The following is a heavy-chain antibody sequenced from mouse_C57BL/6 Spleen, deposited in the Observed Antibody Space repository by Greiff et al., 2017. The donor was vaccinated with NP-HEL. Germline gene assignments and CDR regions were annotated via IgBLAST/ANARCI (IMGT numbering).Heavy chain of an antibody. J-gene: IGHJ4*01. CDR2: ISSGGSYT. CDR1: GFTFSSYG. D-gene: IGHD1-1*01. CDR3: ARRGGSREAMDY. Sequence: EVKLEESGGDLVKPGGSLKLSCAASGFTFSSYGMSWVRQTPDKRLEWVATISSGGSYTYYPDSVKGRFTISRDNAKNTLYLQMSSLKSEDTAMYYCARRGGSREAMDYWGQGTSVTVSS. V-gene: IGHV5-6*02.